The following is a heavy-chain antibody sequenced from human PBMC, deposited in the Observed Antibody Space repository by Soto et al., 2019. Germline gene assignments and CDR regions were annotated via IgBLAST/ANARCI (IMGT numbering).Heavy chain of an antibody. J-gene: IGHJ4*02. CDR2: IYWDDDK. Sequence: QITLKESGPTLVKPTQTLKLTCTFSGFSLSTSGVGVGWIRQPPGKALEWLALIYWDDDKRYSPSLKSRLTITKDTSKNQVVLTMTNMDPVDTATYYCAHRGITGTPVDYWGQGTLVTVSS. CDR1: GFSLSTSGVG. CDR3: AHRGITGTPVDY. D-gene: IGHD1-7*01. V-gene: IGHV2-5*02.